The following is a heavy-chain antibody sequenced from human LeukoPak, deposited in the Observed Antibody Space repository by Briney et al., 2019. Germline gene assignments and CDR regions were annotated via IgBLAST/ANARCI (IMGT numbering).Heavy chain of an antibody. CDR3: AKVGTLYYDFWSGYSYYFDY. D-gene: IGHD3-3*01. CDR1: GFTFSGYV. CDR2: ISDRGGST. J-gene: IGHJ4*02. Sequence: GGSLRLSCAASGFTFSGYVMSWVRQAPGKGLEWVSSISDRGGSTYYVDSVKGRFTISRDNSKNTLYLQMNSLRAEDTAVYYCAKVGTLYYDFWSGYSYYFDYWGQGTLVTVSS. V-gene: IGHV3-23*01.